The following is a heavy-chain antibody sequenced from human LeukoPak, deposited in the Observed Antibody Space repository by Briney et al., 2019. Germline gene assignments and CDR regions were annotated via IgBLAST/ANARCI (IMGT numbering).Heavy chain of an antibody. V-gene: IGHV3-23*01. D-gene: IGHD6-13*01. Sequence: GGSLRLSCAASGFTFSSYAMSWVRQAPGKGLEWVSAISGSGGSTYYADSVKGRFTVSRDNSKNTLYLQMNSLRAEDTAVYYCAKDTGYSSSYLPDYWGQGTLVTVSS. CDR3: AKDTGYSSSYLPDY. CDR2: ISGSGGST. CDR1: GFTFSSYA. J-gene: IGHJ4*02.